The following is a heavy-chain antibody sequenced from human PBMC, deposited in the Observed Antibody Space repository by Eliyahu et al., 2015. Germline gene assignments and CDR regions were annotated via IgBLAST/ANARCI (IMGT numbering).Heavy chain of an antibody. D-gene: IGHD3-10*01. CDR2: IWYDGSNK. V-gene: IGHV3-33*01. CDR3: ARDSQLLWFGELLYPDY. J-gene: IGHJ4*02. Sequence: QVQLVESGGGVVQPGRSLXLSCAASGXXFSSXGXHWVRQAPGKGLEGVAVIWYDGSNKYYADSVKGRFTISRDNSKNTLYLQMNSLRAEDTAVYYCARDSQLLWFGELLYPDYWGQGTLVTVSS. CDR1: GXXFSSXG.